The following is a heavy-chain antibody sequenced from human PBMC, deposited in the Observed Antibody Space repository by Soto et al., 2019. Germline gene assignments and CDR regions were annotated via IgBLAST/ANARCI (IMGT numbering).Heavy chain of an antibody. D-gene: IGHD2-15*01. J-gene: IGHJ4*02. Sequence: SETLSLTCAVYGGSFSGYYWSWIRQPPGKGLEWIGEINHSGSTNYNPSLKSRVTISVDTSKNQFSLKLSSVTAADTAVYYCARGGRWYTLLDWGQGTLVTVSS. CDR2: INHSGST. CDR1: GGSFSGYY. CDR3: ARGGRWYTLLD. V-gene: IGHV4-34*01.